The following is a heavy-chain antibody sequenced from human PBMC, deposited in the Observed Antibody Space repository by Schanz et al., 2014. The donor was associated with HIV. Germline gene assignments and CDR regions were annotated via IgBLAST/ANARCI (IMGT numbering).Heavy chain of an antibody. CDR3: ARDPEGIAAAGSDY. J-gene: IGHJ4*02. Sequence: QVQLVQSGAEVKKPGASVKVSCKASGYTFTSYGISWVRQAPGQGLEWMGWISAYNSNTNYVPKFQGRVTMTRDTSTTTVYMELRSLRSDDRAVYYCARDPEGIAAAGSDYWGQGTLVTVSS. CDR2: ISAYNSNT. V-gene: IGHV1-18*01. D-gene: IGHD6-13*01. CDR1: GYTFTSYG.